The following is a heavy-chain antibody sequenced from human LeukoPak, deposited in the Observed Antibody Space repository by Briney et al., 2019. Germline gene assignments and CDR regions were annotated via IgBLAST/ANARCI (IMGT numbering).Heavy chain of an antibody. J-gene: IGHJ4*02. V-gene: IGHV3-30*18. D-gene: IGHD3-3*01. CDR1: GFTFSSYG. CDR3: AKGRGYDFWSGYCDY. Sequence: GGSLRLSCAASGFTFSSYGMHWVRQAPGKGLEWVAVISYDGSDKHYGDSVKGRFTISRDNSKNTLYLQMNGLRAEDTAVYYCAKGRGYDFWSGYCDYWGQGTLVTASS. CDR2: ISYDGSDK.